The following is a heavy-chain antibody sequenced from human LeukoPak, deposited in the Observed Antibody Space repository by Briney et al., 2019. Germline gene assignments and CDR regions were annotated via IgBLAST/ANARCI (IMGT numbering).Heavy chain of an antibody. Sequence: GGSLTLSCADSGYTFSHYSVNWVRQAPGKGLEWVSSISSTSDYIYYADSVKGRFTISRDNTKSSLYLQMNSLRAEDTAVYYCVSGNDPDSTWENYRLDAFDIWGQGTTVIVSS. D-gene: IGHD3-16*02. J-gene: IGHJ3*02. V-gene: IGHV3-21*01. CDR3: VSGNDPDSTWENYRLDAFDI. CDR2: ISSTSDYI. CDR1: GYTFSHYS.